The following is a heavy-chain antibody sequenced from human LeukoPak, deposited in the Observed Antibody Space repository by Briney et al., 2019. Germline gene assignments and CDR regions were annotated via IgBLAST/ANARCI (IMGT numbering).Heavy chain of an antibody. Sequence: GSLKLSCAASGFTFSDYYISLIRPAPGKGPEWVSYISSSGSTIYYADSVKGRFTISRDNAKNSLYLQVNSLRAEDTAVYYCAGGNDFWSGYPYYYYGMDVWGQGTTVTVSS. V-gene: IGHV3-11*01. D-gene: IGHD3-3*01. CDR2: ISSSGSTI. CDR1: GFTFSDYY. CDR3: AGGNDFWSGYPYYYYGMDV. J-gene: IGHJ6*02.